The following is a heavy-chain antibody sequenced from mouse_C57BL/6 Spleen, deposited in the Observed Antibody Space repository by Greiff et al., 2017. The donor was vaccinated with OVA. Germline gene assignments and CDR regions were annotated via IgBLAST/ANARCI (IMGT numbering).Heavy chain of an antibody. CDR3: ARGDGSYYYAMDY. J-gene: IGHJ4*01. Sequence: VKLQQPGAELVRPGSSVKLSCKASGYTFTSYWMHWVKQRPIQGLEWIGNIDPSDSETHYNQKFKDKATLTVDKSSSTAYMQLSSLTSEDSAVYYCARGDGSYYYAMDYWGQGTSVTVSS. D-gene: IGHD1-1*01. CDR1: GYTFTSYW. CDR2: IDPSDSET. V-gene: IGHV1-52*01.